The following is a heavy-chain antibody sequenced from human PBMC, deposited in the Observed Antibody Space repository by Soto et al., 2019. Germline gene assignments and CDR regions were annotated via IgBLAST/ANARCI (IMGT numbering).Heavy chain of an antibody. Sequence: PSETLSLTCAVYGGSFSGYDWSWIRQPPGKGLEWIGEINHSGSTNYNPSLKSRATISVDTSKNQFSLKLSSVTAADTAVYYCARHVAGYSSGLDYWGQGTLVTVSS. CDR2: INHSGST. J-gene: IGHJ4*02. CDR3: ARHVAGYSSGLDY. D-gene: IGHD6-19*01. CDR1: GGSFSGYD. V-gene: IGHV4-34*01.